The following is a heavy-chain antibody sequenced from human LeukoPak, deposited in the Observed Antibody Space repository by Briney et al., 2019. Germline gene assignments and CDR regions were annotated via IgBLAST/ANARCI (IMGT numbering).Heavy chain of an antibody. D-gene: IGHD2-15*01. CDR3: ARGYYSSSGDY. V-gene: IGHV2-5*02. J-gene: IGHJ4*02. CDR2: IYWDDYK. CDR1: GFSLSTSGVS. Sequence: SGPTLVNPTQTLTLTCTFSGFSLSTSGVSVGWVRQPPGKALEWLALIYWDDYKHYSPSLKSRLTITKDTSKNQVVLSMTNMGPVDTATYYCARGYYSSSGDYWGQGTLVTVSS.